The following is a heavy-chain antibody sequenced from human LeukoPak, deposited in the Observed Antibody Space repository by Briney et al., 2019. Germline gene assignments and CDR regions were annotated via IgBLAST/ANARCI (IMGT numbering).Heavy chain of an antibody. J-gene: IGHJ5*02. CDR2: IYWNDDK. CDR3: ARTTTYLRWFDP. D-gene: IGHD2/OR15-2a*01. Sequence: QSGPTLVNPTQTLTLTCAFSGFSLSTSGVGVGWIRQPPGKALEWLALIYWNDDKRYSPSLKSRLTITKDTSKNQVVLTMTNMDPVDTATYYCARTTTYLRWFDPWGQGTLVTVSS. CDR1: GFSLSTSGVG. V-gene: IGHV2-5*01.